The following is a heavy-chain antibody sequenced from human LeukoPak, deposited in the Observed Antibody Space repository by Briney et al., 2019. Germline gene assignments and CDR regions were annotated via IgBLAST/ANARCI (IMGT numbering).Heavy chain of an antibody. CDR2: ISGSGGST. J-gene: IGHJ3*02. D-gene: IGHD3-22*01. Sequence: PGGSLRLPCAASGFTFSSYAMSWVRQAPGKGLEWVSAISGSGGSTYYADSVKGRFTISRDNSKNTLYLQMNSLRAEDTAVYYCAKGPGSYFDSTGYLIWGQGTMVTVSS. V-gene: IGHV3-23*01. CDR3: AKGPGSYFDSTGYLI. CDR1: GFTFSSYA.